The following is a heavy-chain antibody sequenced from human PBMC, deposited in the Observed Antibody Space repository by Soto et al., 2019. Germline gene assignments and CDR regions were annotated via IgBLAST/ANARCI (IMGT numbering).Heavy chain of an antibody. CDR2: IIPILGIA. CDR1: GGTFSSYT. CDR3: ARARYYDSSEIFDY. J-gene: IGHJ4*02. D-gene: IGHD3-22*01. V-gene: IGHV1-69*02. Sequence: SVKVSCKASGGTFSSYTISWVRQAPGQGLEWMGRIIPILGIANYAQKYQGRVTITADKSTSTAYMELSSLISEDTAVYYCARARYYDSSEIFDYWGQGTLVTVS.